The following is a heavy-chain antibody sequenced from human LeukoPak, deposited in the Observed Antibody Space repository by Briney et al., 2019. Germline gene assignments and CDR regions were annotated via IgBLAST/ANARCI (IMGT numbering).Heavy chain of an antibody. Sequence: ASVKVSCKASGYSLTGYHMHWVRQAPGQGLEWMGRINPNSGDTNYAQKFQGRVTVTRDTSTSTVHMELSGLRSGDTAVYYCARDQEGFDYWGQGTLVTVSS. CDR1: GYSLTGYH. V-gene: IGHV1-2*06. CDR3: ARDQEGFDY. CDR2: INPNSGDT. J-gene: IGHJ4*02.